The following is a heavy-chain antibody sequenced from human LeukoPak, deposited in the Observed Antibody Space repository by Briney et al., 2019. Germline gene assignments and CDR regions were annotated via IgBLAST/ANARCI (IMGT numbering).Heavy chain of an antibody. CDR2: INHSGST. J-gene: IGHJ4*02. V-gene: IGHV4-34*01. D-gene: IGHD6-13*01. CDR3: ARRGGGIAAAGRRRYYFDY. Sequence: PSETLSLTCAVYGGSFSGYYWSWIRQPPGKGLEWIGEINHSGSTNYNPSLKSRVTISVDTSKNQFSLKLSSVTAADTAVYYCARRGGGIAAAGRRRYYFDYWGQGTLVTVS. CDR1: GGSFSGYY.